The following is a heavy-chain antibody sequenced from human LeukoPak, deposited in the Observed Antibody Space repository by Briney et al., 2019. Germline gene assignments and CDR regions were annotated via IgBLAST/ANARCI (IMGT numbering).Heavy chain of an antibody. Sequence: ASVKVSCKASGYTFTGYYMHWVRQAPGQGLEWMGWINPNSGGTNYAQKFQGRVTMTRDTSISTAYMELSRLRSDDTAVYYCARTEYSSGWYVNPTFDYWGQGTPVTVSS. V-gene: IGHV1-2*02. CDR2: INPNSGGT. D-gene: IGHD6-19*01. CDR1: GYTFTGYY. CDR3: ARTEYSSGWYVNPTFDY. J-gene: IGHJ4*02.